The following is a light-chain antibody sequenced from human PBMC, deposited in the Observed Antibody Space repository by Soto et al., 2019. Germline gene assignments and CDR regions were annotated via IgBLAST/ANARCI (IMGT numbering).Light chain of an antibody. CDR2: SAS. CDR1: QGFXGR. CDR3: QQYETVSGT. V-gene: IGKV1-5*01. J-gene: IGKJ1*01. Sequence: IQMTQCPSTLSASAGDTVTVACRASQGFXGRLVWCQRQPGEAPKILXASASALPRGGPSRFSGSGSVTKFTLTIASLQPDDFANYYCQQYETVSGTFGPGTKVDI.